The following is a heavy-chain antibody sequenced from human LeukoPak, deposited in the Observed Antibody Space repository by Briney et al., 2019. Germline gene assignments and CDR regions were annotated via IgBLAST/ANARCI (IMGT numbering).Heavy chain of an antibody. V-gene: IGHV3-30*03. Sequence: GGSLRLSCEASGLTFSSYVMDWVRQAPGKGLEWVGLISYDGSEKYADSVRGRFSISRDNSRSTPYLQMNSLRTEDTAVYYCAILHSSWPLDKWGQGTLVVVSS. D-gene: IGHD6-13*01. CDR2: ISYDGSEK. CDR3: AILHSSWPLDK. J-gene: IGHJ4*02. CDR1: GLTFSSYV.